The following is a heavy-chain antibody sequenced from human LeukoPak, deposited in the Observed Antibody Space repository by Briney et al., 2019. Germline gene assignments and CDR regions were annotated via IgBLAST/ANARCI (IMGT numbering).Heavy chain of an antibody. J-gene: IGHJ4*02. V-gene: IGHV1-2*02. Sequence: ASVKVSCKASGYTFTGYYMHWVRQAPGQGLEWMGWINPNSGGTNYAQKLQGRVTMTTDTSTSTAYMELRSLRSDDTAVYHCARTVVPAAPSFDYWGQGTLVTVSS. CDR2: INPNSGGT. CDR1: GYTFTGYY. CDR3: ARTVVPAAPSFDY. D-gene: IGHD2-2*01.